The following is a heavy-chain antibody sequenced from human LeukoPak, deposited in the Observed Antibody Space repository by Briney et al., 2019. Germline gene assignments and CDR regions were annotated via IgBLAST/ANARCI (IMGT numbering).Heavy chain of an antibody. CDR3: ARGGGYCSSTSCYTEFDY. CDR1: GVTFSNYW. J-gene: IGHJ4*02. Sequence: GGSLRLSCAASGVTFSNYWMSWVRQAPGKGLEWVANIRQDGGEISYVDSVKGRFTISRDNAKNSLYLQMNSLRAEDTAVYYCARGGGYCSSTSCYTEFDYWGQGTLVTVSS. CDR2: IRQDGGEI. V-gene: IGHV3-7*01. D-gene: IGHD2-2*02.